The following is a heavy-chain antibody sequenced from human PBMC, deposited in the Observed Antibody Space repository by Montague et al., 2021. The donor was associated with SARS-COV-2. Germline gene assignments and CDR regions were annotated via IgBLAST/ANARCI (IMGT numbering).Heavy chain of an antibody. CDR3: ARDIGSAGIYYYGMDV. Sequence: CAISGDSVSSNGRAWNWLRWSLSTGLEWVGRIYYRTKWFYDYEVYLKSRLTIKPDTSKNQFSLQLNSVTSEDTAVYCARDIGSAGIYYYGMDVWGQGTTVTVSS. CDR2: IYYRTKWFY. V-gene: IGHV6-1*01. J-gene: IGHJ6*02. D-gene: IGHD3-10*01. CDR1: GDSVSSNGRA.